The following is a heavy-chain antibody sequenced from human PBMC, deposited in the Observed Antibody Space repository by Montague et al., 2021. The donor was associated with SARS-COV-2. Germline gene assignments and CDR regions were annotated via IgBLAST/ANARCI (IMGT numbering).Heavy chain of an antibody. CDR2: INHSGST. CDR1: GGSFGGYY. V-gene: IGHV4-34*01. D-gene: IGHD1-7*01. CDR3: ARGRTGTTFYYYYYYGMDV. Sequence: SETLSLTCAVSGGSFGGYYWSWIRQPPGKGLEWLGDINHSGSTNYNPSLKSRVTISVDTAKNQFSLKLSSVTAADTAVYYCARGRTGTTFYYYYYYGMDVWGQGTTVTVSS. J-gene: IGHJ6*02.